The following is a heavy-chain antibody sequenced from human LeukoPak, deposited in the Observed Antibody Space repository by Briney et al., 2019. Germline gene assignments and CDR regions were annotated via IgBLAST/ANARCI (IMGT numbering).Heavy chain of an antibody. V-gene: IGHV1-46*01. CDR1: GYTFTSYY. Sequence: ASVKVSCKASGYTFTSYYVHWVRQAHGQGLEWMALINPSGGSTTYAQKFQGRVTVTRDMSTSTVYMELSSLRSEDTAVYYCARDHSIWGQGTLVTVSS. CDR2: INPSGGST. CDR3: ARDHSI. J-gene: IGHJ4*02.